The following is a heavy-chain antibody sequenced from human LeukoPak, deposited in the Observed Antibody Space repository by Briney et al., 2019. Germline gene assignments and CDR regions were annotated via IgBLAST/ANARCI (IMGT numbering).Heavy chain of an antibody. Sequence: ASVKVSCKASGYTFTSYGISWVRQAPGQGLEWMGWISAYNGNTNYAQKLQGRVTMTTDTSTSTAYMELSSLRSEDTAVYYCARDATPLYYYDSSGYYHDAFDIWGQGTMVTVSS. D-gene: IGHD3-22*01. CDR3: ARDATPLYYYDSSGYYHDAFDI. J-gene: IGHJ3*02. V-gene: IGHV1-18*01. CDR2: ISAYNGNT. CDR1: GYTFTSYG.